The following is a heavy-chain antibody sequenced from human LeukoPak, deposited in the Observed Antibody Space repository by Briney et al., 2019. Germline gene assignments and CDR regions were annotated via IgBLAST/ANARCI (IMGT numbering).Heavy chain of an antibody. Sequence: PGGSVRLSCAASGFTLSSYWMSWVRQAPGKGLEWVANIKQDESEKYYVDSLKGRFTISRDNAKNSLYLQMNSLRAEDTAVYYCARDKIEGPTKLDYWGQGILVTVSS. CDR3: ARDKIEGPTKLDY. CDR1: GFTLSSYW. CDR2: IKQDESEK. J-gene: IGHJ4*02. D-gene: IGHD1-1*01. V-gene: IGHV3-7*01.